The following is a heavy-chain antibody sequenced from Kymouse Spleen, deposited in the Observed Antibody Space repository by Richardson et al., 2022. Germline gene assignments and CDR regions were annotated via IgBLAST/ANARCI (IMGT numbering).Heavy chain of an antibody. CDR2: ISWNSGSI. CDR3: AKDIRGYSGYGYYYGMDV. CDR1: GFTFDDYA. Sequence: EVQLVESGGGLVQPGRSLRLSCAASGFTFDDYAMHWVRQAPGKGLEWVSGISWNSGSIGYADSVKGRFTISRDNAKNSLYLQMNSLRAEDTALYYCAKDIRGYSGYGYYYGMDVWGQGTTVTVSS. D-gene: IGHD5-12*01. V-gene: IGHV3-9*01. J-gene: IGHJ6*02.